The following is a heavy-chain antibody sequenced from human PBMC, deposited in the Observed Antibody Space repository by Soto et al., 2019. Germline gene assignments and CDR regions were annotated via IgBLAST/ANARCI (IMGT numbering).Heavy chain of an antibody. CDR2: INPSGST. Sequence: QVQLQQWCAGLWKPSETLSLTCAVYGGSFSGYYWSWIRQPPVKGLEWSGEINPSGSTNYSPCLESRVTISVDTSKNQCALKLSSVTAADTAVYDCSRATLAYRSSELDPCGQGTLVTVS. D-gene: IGHD6-6*01. J-gene: IGHJ5*02. V-gene: IGHV4-34*01. CDR1: GGSFSGYY. CDR3: SRATLAYRSSELDP.